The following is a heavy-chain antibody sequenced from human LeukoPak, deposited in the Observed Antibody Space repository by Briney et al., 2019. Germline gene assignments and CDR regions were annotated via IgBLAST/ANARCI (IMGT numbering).Heavy chain of an antibody. CDR2: IRFDGSNK. Sequence: GGSLRLSCAASRFTFSSYGMYWVRQAPGKGLEWVAFIRFDGSNKYYANSVKGRFTISRDNSNNTLYLQMNSLRAEDTTVYYCAKDPQWLRLGGLDYYYYMDVWGKGTTVTVSS. J-gene: IGHJ6*03. CDR3: AKDPQWLRLGGLDYYYYMDV. D-gene: IGHD5-12*01. CDR1: RFTFSSYG. V-gene: IGHV3-30*02.